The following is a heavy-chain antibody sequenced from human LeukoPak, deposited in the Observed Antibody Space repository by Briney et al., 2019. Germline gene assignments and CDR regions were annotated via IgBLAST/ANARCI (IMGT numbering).Heavy chain of an antibody. CDR3: ARGLTSVTTCYFDY. CDR2: IYYSGST. CDR1: GGSISSYY. Sequence: SETLSLTCTVSGGSISSYYWSWIRQPPGKGLEWIGYIYYSGSTYYNPSLKSRVTISVDTSKNLFSLKLSSVTAADTAVYYCARGLTSVTTCYFDYWDQGTLVTVSS. V-gene: IGHV4-59*12. J-gene: IGHJ4*02. D-gene: IGHD4-17*01.